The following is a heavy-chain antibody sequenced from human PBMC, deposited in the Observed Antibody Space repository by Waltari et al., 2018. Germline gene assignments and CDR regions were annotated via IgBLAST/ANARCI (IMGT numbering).Heavy chain of an antibody. D-gene: IGHD1-1*01. CDR1: GFTLRNYW. J-gene: IGHJ4*02. CDR3: ARDSPDKHWKFFGNDH. V-gene: IGHV3-7*01. CDR2: MNKDGSER. Sequence: EVQLVESGGGLAHPGGSLTLSCVGSGFTLRNYWMTWVRQAPGKGLGWVATMNKDGSERYYVDSVRGRFISSKDDAKNSLSLEMNILAVEDTAIYYCARDSPDKHWKFFGNDHWGQGTLVNVSP.